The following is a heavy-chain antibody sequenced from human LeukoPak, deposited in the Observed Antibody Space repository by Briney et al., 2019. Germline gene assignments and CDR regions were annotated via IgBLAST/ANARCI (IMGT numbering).Heavy chain of an antibody. V-gene: IGHV1-2*02. Sequence: ASVKVPCKASGYTFTGYYMHWVRQAPGQGLEWMGWINPNSGGTNYAQKFQGRVTMTRDTSISTAYMELSRLRSDDTAVYYCARILSETGSGYWPSDAFDIWGQGTMVTVSS. CDR2: INPNSGGT. CDR1: GYTFTGYY. CDR3: ARILSETGSGYWPSDAFDI. J-gene: IGHJ3*02. D-gene: IGHD3-3*01.